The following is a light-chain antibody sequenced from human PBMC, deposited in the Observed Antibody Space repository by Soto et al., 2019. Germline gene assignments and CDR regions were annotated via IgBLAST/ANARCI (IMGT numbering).Light chain of an antibody. CDR1: QSVSSSY. J-gene: IGKJ1*01. Sequence: IVLTRSPGTLSFSPRKIPTHYFSVSQSVSSSYLAWYQHKPGQAPRLLIYAASSRATGIPDRFSGGGSGTDFTLTISRLEPEDFAVYYCQQCGSSPWTFGQGTKVDIK. CDR3: QQCGSSPWT. CDR2: AAS. V-gene: IGKV3-20*01.